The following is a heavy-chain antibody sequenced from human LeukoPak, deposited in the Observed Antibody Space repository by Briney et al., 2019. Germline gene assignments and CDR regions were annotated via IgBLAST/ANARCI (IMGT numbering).Heavy chain of an antibody. Sequence: GGSLRLSCAASGFTLSTYAMSWVRQAPGKGLEWVSLISGSGGSTYYADSVKGRFTISRDNSKNTLYLQMNSLRAEDTAVYYCAKLNDNYYYYGMDVWGQGTTVTVSS. CDR2: ISGSGGST. CDR1: GFTLSTYA. CDR3: AKLNDNYYYYGMDV. J-gene: IGHJ6*02. V-gene: IGHV3-23*01. D-gene: IGHD1-1*01.